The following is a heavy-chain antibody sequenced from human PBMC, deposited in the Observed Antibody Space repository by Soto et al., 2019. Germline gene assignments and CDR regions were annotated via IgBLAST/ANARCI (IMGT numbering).Heavy chain of an antibody. J-gene: IGHJ4*02. V-gene: IGHV3-33*01. CDR1: GFAFSSYG. CDR3: ARNKLHGYNLRYCDY. Sequence: QVQLVESGGGVVQPGRSLRLSGAACGFAFSSYGMHWIRQAPGKGLEWVAVIWYDGSNKYYADSVKGRFTISRDNSKNTLDLQMNSLRAEDTAVYYCARNKLHGYNLRYCDYWGQGTLVTVSS. CDR2: IWYDGSNK. D-gene: IGHD5-12*01.